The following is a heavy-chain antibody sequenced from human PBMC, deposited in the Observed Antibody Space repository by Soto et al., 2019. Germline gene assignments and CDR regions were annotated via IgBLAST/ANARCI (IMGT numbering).Heavy chain of an antibody. D-gene: IGHD6-13*01. CDR1: GYTYTSYG. J-gene: IGHJ4*02. V-gene: IGHV1-18*01. CDR3: ARDLLSGRQSSSWYYFDY. Sequence: QVQLVQSGAEVRKPGASVKVSCKASGYTYTSYGISWVRQAPGQGLEWMGWISAYNGNTNYAQKLQGRVTMTTDTSTSTAYMELRSLRSDDTAVYYCARDLLSGRQSSSWYYFDYWGQGTLVTVSS. CDR2: ISAYNGNT.